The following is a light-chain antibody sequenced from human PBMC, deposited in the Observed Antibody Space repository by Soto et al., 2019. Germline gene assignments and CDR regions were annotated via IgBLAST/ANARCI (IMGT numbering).Light chain of an antibody. Sequence: QSVLPQPTSVSWSLGQSITISFTGNHNDIGTYDYVSWYQQHTGRAQRLLIYRVTTRPSGISDRFSASKSGLTASLTISGIQPEDEADYYCSSFTSDRIYVFGPGTKVTVL. CDR1: HNDIGTYDY. CDR3: SSFTSDRIYV. V-gene: IGLV2-14*03. CDR2: RVT. J-gene: IGLJ1*01.